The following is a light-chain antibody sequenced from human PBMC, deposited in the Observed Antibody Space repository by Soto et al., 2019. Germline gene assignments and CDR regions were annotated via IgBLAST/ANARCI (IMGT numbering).Light chain of an antibody. CDR1: SSNIGAGYE. V-gene: IGLV1-40*01. J-gene: IGLJ1*01. Sequence: QSVLTQPPSVSEAPGQRVTIPCTGSSSNIGAGYEAHWYQQVPGTAPKLLIYENNNRPSGVPDRFSGSKSGTSASLAITGLQAEDEAEYYCQSYDSSPSGYVFGTGTKVTVL. CDR2: ENN. CDR3: QSYDSSPSGYV.